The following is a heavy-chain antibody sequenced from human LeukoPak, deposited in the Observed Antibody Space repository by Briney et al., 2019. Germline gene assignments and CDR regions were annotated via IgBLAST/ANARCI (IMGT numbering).Heavy chain of an antibody. CDR3: ARDMNRDSSGYYNFPFDI. D-gene: IGHD3-22*01. CDR1: GFTFSSHD. V-gene: IGHV3-33*05. J-gene: IGHJ3*02. CDR2: ISYDGGKK. Sequence: GGSLRLSCAASGFTFSSHDMHWVRQAPGKGLEWVAIISYDGGKKDYADSVKGRFTISRDNAKNSLYLQMNGLRAEDTAVYYCARDMNRDSSGYYNFPFDIWGQGTMVTVSS.